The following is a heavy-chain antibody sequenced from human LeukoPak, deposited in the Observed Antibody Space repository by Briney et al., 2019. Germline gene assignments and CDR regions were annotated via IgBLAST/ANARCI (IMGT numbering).Heavy chain of an antibody. Sequence: GGSLRLSCAASGFTLSSNWMHWVRQAPGKGLVWVSRINGDGSSTSYADSVKGQFTISRDNAKNTLYLQMNSLRAEDTAVYYCARDRGSTEFDYWGQGTLVTVSS. J-gene: IGHJ4*02. CDR1: GFTLSSNW. CDR3: ARDRGSTEFDY. D-gene: IGHD1-26*01. V-gene: IGHV3-74*01. CDR2: INGDGSST.